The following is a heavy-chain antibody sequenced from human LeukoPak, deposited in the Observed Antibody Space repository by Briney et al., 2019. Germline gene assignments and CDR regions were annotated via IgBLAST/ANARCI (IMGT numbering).Heavy chain of an antibody. V-gene: IGHV3-7*01. CDR1: GFTVSSNY. Sequence: GGSLRPSCAASGFTVSSNYMSWVRQAPGKGLEWVANIKQDGSEKYYVDSVEGRFTISRDNAKNSLYLQMNSLRAEDTAVYYCARHYSSGWYRYFDYWGQGTLVTVSS. D-gene: IGHD6-19*01. CDR2: IKQDGSEK. J-gene: IGHJ4*02. CDR3: ARHYSSGWYRYFDY.